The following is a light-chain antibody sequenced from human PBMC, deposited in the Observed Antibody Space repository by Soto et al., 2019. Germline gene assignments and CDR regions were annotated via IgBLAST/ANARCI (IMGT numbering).Light chain of an antibody. J-gene: IGLJ1*01. CDR3: SSYSGPTTFYV. CDR2: EVN. CDR1: SSDVGTYTL. V-gene: IGLV2-23*02. Sequence: QFMLSHPASVSWSPGHSITISCTGTSSDVGTYTLVSWYQHHPGKAPKLVIYEVNKRPAGVSKRFSGSKSGDTASLTISGLQAEDEADYYCSSYSGPTTFYVFGTGTKVTAL.